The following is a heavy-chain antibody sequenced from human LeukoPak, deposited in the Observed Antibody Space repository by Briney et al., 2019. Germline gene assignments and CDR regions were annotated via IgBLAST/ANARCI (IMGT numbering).Heavy chain of an antibody. V-gene: IGHV1-2*02. Sequence: ASVKASCKASGYTFIDYYIHWVRQAPGQGLEWMGWINPDSGGINYAQKFQGRVTMTRDTSINTAFMELSRLTSDDTAVYYCARGPAYYYDTSAYYCLDYWGQGTLVTVSS. CDR2: INPDSGGI. J-gene: IGHJ4*02. CDR1: GYTFIDYY. D-gene: IGHD3-22*01. CDR3: ARGPAYYYDTSAYYCLDY.